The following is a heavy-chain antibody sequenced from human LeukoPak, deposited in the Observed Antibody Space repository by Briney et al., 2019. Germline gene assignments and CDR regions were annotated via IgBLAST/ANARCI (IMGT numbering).Heavy chain of an antibody. CDR3: ARDLWNDGNYCFDS. V-gene: IGHV3-33*01. D-gene: IGHD1-1*01. Sequence: GGSLRLSCEASGFTFSSYGMHWVRQAPGKGLEWVAVIWYDGSREIYADSVMGRFTISRDNSKKMLYLQMTTLEAEDTAVYYCARDLWNDGNYCFDSWGQGTLVAVSS. CDR1: GFTFSSYG. CDR2: IWYDGSRE. J-gene: IGHJ4*02.